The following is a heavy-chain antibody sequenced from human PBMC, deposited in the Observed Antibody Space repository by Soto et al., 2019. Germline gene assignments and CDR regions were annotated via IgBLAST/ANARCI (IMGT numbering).Heavy chain of an antibody. J-gene: IGHJ4*02. Sequence: EVQRLESGGGLVQPGGSLRLSCAASGFTFSNYDMSWFRQAPGKGLEWVSTTSGGGGRIYYADSLKGRFTISRDNSKNTVYMQLNSLRAADTAVYYCARRTASLVCFDYWGQGTLVTVSS. CDR3: ARRTASLVCFDY. V-gene: IGHV3-23*01. CDR1: GFTFSNYD. CDR2: TSGGGGRI. D-gene: IGHD5-18*01.